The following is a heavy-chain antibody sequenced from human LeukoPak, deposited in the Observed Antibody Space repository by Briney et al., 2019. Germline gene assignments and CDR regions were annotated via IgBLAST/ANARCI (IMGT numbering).Heavy chain of an antibody. Sequence: GGSLRLSCAASGFTFSSYLMTWVRQAPGKGLEWVSGISGSGGSTNYADSVKGRFTISRDNAKNSLYLQMNSLRAEDTAVYYCARNSGWFRFDYWGQGTLVTVSS. CDR1: GFTFSSYL. V-gene: IGHV3-23*01. CDR2: ISGSGGST. J-gene: IGHJ4*02. CDR3: ARNSGWFRFDY. D-gene: IGHD6-19*01.